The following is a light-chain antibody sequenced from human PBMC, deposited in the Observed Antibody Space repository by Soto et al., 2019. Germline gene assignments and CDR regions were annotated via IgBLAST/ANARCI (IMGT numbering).Light chain of an antibody. CDR1: SSDVGGYNY. CDR2: EVS. J-gene: IGLJ2*01. Sequence: QSVLTQPASVSGSPGQSITISCTGTSSDVGGYNYVSWYQQHPGKAPKLMIYEVSKRPSGVSYRFSGSKSGHTASLTISGLQAEDEADYYCSSYTSSSPRVFGGGTQLTVL. CDR3: SSYTSSSPRV. V-gene: IGLV2-14*01.